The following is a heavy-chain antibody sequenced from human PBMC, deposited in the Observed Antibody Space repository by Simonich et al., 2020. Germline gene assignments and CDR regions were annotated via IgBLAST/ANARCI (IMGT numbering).Heavy chain of an antibody. CDR1: GGSISSSSYY. D-gene: IGHD6-6*01. CDR3: ARHPEYSSNWFDP. CDR2: ICSSGRP. V-gene: IGHV4-39*01. Sequence: QLQLQESGPGLVKPSETLSLTCTVSGGSISSSSYYWGWIRQPPGKGLEWIGSICSSGRPYYNPSLKSRVAISVDTAKNQFSLKLSSVTAADTAVYYCARHPEYSSNWFDPWGQGTLVTVSS. J-gene: IGHJ5*02.